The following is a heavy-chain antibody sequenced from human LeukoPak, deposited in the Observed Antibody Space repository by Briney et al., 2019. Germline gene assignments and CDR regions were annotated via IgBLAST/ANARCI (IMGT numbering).Heavy chain of an antibody. V-gene: IGHV3-23*01. J-gene: IGHJ4*02. CDR1: GFTFTSYA. D-gene: IGHD6-19*01. CDR3: AKGEYIDQWLPYFDY. Sequence: TGGSLRLSCTASGFTFTSYAMTWVRQAPGKGLEWVSSISGSGGSTYYADSVQGRFTISRDNSKNTLYLQMNSLRAEDTAVYYCAKGEYIDQWLPYFDYWGQGTLVTVSS. CDR2: ISGSGGST.